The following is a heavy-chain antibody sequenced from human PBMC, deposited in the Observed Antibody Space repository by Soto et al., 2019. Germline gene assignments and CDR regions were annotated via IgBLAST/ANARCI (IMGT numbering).Heavy chain of an antibody. D-gene: IGHD2-15*01. CDR2: INSFSGDT. CDR3: ARDLHSGGKDCYFDI. Sequence: QVQLVQSGAEVKKPGASVKVSCKASGYTFTHYGITWVRQAPGQGLEWMGWINSFSGDTNYPQKLQGRLTMTTDTSTNTVYMELRNLRSDDTAVYYCARDLHSGGKDCYFDIWGRGTLVTVSS. CDR1: GYTFTHYG. J-gene: IGHJ2*01. V-gene: IGHV1-18*01.